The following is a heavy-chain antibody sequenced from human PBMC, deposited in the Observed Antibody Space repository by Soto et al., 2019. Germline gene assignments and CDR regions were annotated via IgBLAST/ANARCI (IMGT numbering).Heavy chain of an antibody. D-gene: IGHD5-12*01. CDR1: GGSISSYY. CDR3: ARELRLAGYAWGYFDL. Sequence: QVQLQESGPGLVKPSETLSVTCGVSGGSISSYYWSWIRQPPGKGLEWLGYIYYSGSTNYNPSLKSRVTISIDTSKNHFSLRLSSVTAADTAVYYCARELRLAGYAWGYFDLWGRGTLVTVSS. J-gene: IGHJ2*01. V-gene: IGHV4-59*01. CDR2: IYYSGST.